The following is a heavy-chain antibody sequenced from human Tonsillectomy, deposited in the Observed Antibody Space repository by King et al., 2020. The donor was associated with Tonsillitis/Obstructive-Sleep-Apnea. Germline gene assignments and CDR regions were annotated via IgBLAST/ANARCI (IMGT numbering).Heavy chain of an antibody. Sequence: VQLVESGGGLVQPGGSLRLSCAASGFTFISYAMSWVRQAPGKGLEWVSAISGSGGITYYADSVKGRFTISRNNSTNTLYLKMNSLIAEETAVYYCAKDRSCNNGVCYAGYWGQGTLVTVSS. CDR2: ISGSGGIT. D-gene: IGHD2-8*01. CDR3: AKDRSCNNGVCYAGY. V-gene: IGHV3-23*04. J-gene: IGHJ4*02. CDR1: GFTFISYA.